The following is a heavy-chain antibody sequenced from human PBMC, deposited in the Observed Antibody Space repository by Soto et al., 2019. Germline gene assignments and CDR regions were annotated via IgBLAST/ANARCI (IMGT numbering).Heavy chain of an antibody. J-gene: IGHJ5*02. D-gene: IGHD2-21*01. CDR3: ARGGGGGLFDP. Sequence: PGGSLRLSCAPSGFSISDSYMSWIRQAPGKGLEWISYISPRSTFRDYADSLKGRFTIYRDSVKNSVYLQMNNLTADDTGVYYCARGGGGGLFDPWGQGSLVTVPQ. CDR1: GFSISDSY. CDR2: ISPRSTFR. V-gene: IGHV3-11*06.